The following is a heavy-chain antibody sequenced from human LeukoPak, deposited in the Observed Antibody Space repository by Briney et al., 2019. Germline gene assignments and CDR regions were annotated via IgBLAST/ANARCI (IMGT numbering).Heavy chain of an antibody. J-gene: IGHJ3*02. CDR1: GDSVSSNSAA. V-gene: IGHV6-1*01. CDR2: TYYRSKGYN. D-gene: IGHD6-6*01. CDR3: ARVARIGSSLAFDI. Sequence: SQTLSLTSAISGDSVSSNSAAWNCIRQSPSRGLEWQGKTYYRSKGYNDYAVSVKSRITINPDTSKNQFSLQLNSVTPEDTAVYYCARVARIGSSLAFDIWGQGTMVTVSS.